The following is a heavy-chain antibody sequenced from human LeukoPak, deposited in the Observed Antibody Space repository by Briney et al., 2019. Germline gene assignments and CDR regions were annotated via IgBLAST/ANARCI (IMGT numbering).Heavy chain of an antibody. J-gene: IGHJ4*02. CDR3: AREKRTGTTWYFDY. V-gene: IGHV4-30-4*08. D-gene: IGHD1-7*01. CDR1: GSSISSGDYY. Sequence: SETLSLTCTVSGSSISSGDYYWSWIRQPPGKGLEWIGYIYYSGSTYYNPSLKSRVTISVDTSKNQFSLKLSSVTAADTAVYYCAREKRTGTTWYFDYWGQGTLVTVSS. CDR2: IYYSGST.